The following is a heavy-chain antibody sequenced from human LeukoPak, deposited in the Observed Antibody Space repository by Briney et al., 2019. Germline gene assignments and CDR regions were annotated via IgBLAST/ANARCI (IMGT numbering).Heavy chain of an antibody. CDR2: VAGSGST. J-gene: IGHJ4*02. Sequence: SETLSLTCSVSGGSLNYYYWSWIRQPAGRGLEWIGRVAGSGSTNYNPSLRSRATMSVDKTKNQFSLTLTAVTAADTAVYYCVQEGRTGDYEGYWGPGTLVNVSS. CDR1: GGSLNYYY. V-gene: IGHV4-4*07. CDR3: VQEGRTGDYEGY. D-gene: IGHD4-17*01.